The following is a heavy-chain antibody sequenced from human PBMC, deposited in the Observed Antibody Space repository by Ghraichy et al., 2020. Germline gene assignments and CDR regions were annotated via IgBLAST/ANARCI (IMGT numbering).Heavy chain of an antibody. CDR1: GGSFSGYF. Sequence: SQTLSLTCAVYGGSFSGYFWNWIRQPPGKGLEWIGEISHSGSTYYNLSLKSRVTISVDTSKNQFSLKLSSVTAADTAMYYCASSHIAAAGTYFGYWGQGALVTVSS. D-gene: IGHD6-13*01. V-gene: IGHV4-34*01. CDR3: ASSHIAAAGTYFGY. CDR2: ISHSGST. J-gene: IGHJ4*02.